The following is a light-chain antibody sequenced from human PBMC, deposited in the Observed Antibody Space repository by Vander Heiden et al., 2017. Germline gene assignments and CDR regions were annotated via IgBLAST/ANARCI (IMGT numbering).Light chain of an antibody. V-gene: IGLV2-11*01. CDR3: CSYAGSFTYV. CDR1: SSDVGGYNS. J-gene: IGLJ1*01. CDR2: DVT. Sequence: QSALTQPSSMTGSTGQSVAISCTGTSSDVGGYNSVSWYQHHPGKAPKLMIYDVTKRPSGVPDRFSGSKSGNTASLTISGLQAEDEADYYCCSYAGSFTYVFGSGTQVTVL.